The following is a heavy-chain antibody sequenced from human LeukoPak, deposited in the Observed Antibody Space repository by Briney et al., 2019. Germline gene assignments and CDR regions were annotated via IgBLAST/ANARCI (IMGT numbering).Heavy chain of an antibody. J-gene: IGHJ4*02. CDR1: GYSFTNSW. V-gene: IGHV5-51*01. CDR2: IFPGDADT. Sequence: GESLKISRKGSGYSFTNSWIGWVRQMPGKGLEWMGIIFPGDADTRYSPSFQGQVTISAVKSITTAYLQWSSLKASDTAMYYCARLISALTPFDYWGQGTLVTVSS. CDR3: ARLISALTPFDY. D-gene: IGHD4-23*01.